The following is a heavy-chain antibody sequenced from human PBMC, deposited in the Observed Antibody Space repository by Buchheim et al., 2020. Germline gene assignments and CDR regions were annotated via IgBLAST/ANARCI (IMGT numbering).Heavy chain of an antibody. CDR1: GGSFSGYY. J-gene: IGHJ4*02. CDR3: ARSTVAGTSY. CDR2: INHSGST. Sequence: QVQLQQWGAGLLKPSETLSLTCAVSGGSFSGYYWSWIRQPPGKGLEWIGEINHSGSTNYNPSLKSRVTISVDTSKNQFSLKLSSVTAADTAVYYCARSTVAGTSYWGQGTL. V-gene: IGHV4-34*01. D-gene: IGHD6-19*01.